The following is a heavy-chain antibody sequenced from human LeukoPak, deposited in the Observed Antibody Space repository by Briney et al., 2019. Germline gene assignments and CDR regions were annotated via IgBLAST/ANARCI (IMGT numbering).Heavy chain of an antibody. CDR3: ARGLRNSGWYFDY. J-gene: IGHJ4*02. V-gene: IGHV4-34*01. CDR1: GGPFSGYF. CDR2: INHSGST. Sequence: PSETLSLTCAVYGGPFSGYFWSWIRQPPGKGLEWIGEINHSGSTNYNSSLKSRVTISVDTSKNQFSLKLSSVTAADTAVYYCARGLRNSGWYFDYWGQGTLVTVSS. D-gene: IGHD6-19*01.